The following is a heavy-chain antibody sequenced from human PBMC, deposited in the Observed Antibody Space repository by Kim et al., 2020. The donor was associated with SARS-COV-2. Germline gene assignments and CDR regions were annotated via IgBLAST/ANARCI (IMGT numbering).Heavy chain of an antibody. J-gene: IGHJ4*02. D-gene: IGHD1-7*01. CDR3: ARDRDGYNWNYVLDY. Sequence: KRKGRVTMTTDTSTSTAYMELRSLRSDDTAVYYCARDRDGYNWNYVLDYWGQGTLVTVSS. V-gene: IGHV1-18*01.